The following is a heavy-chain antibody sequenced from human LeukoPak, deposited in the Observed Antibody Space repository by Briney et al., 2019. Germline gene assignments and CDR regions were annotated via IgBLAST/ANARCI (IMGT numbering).Heavy chain of an antibody. Sequence: GGSLRLSCAVSGFSFSSNCMSWVRQAPGKGLEWVGRIKSKTDGGTTDYAAPVKGRFTISRDDSKNTLYLQMNSLKTEDTAVYYCTTWLQLVDFDYWGQGTLVTVSS. J-gene: IGHJ4*02. CDR3: TTWLQLVDFDY. CDR1: GFSFSSNC. V-gene: IGHV3-15*01. CDR2: IKSKTDGGTT. D-gene: IGHD5-18*01.